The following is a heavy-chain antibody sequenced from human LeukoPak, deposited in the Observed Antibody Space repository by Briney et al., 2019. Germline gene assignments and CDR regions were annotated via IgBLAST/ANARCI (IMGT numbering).Heavy chain of an antibody. V-gene: IGHV4-34*01. J-gene: IGHJ4*02. Sequence: SETLSLTCAVYGGSFSGYYWSWIRQPPGKGLEWIGEINHSGSTNYNPSLKSRVTISVDTSKNQFSLKLSSVTAADTAVYYCARGSSYYDFWSGYESPKNLDYWGQGTLVTVSS. CDR3: ARGSSYYDFWSGYESPKNLDY. D-gene: IGHD3-3*01. CDR2: INHSGST. CDR1: GGSFSGYY.